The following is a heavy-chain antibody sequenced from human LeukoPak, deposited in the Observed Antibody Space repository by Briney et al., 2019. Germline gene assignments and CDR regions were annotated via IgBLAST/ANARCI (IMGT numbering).Heavy chain of an antibody. Sequence: GGTLRLSCAASGFTFSSYGMSWVRQAPGKGLEGASAISGSGGSTYYADSVKGRFTISRDNSKNTLYLQMNSLRAEDTAVYYCAKDQRLYYYDSSGYLYYMDVWGKGTTVTISS. V-gene: IGHV3-23*01. CDR3: AKDQRLYYYDSSGYLYYMDV. J-gene: IGHJ6*03. CDR2: ISGSGGST. CDR1: GFTFSSYG. D-gene: IGHD3-22*01.